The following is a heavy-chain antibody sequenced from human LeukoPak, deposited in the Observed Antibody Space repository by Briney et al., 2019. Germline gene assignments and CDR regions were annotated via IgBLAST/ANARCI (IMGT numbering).Heavy chain of an antibody. CDR1: GFTFSGSA. Sequence: GGSLRLSCAASGFTFSGSALHWVRQASGKGLEWVGRIRSTANGYATAYAASVKGRFTISRDDSKNAAYLQMDSLKTEDTAVYYCTGNYYGSGSYADFDYWGQGTLVTVSS. J-gene: IGHJ4*02. V-gene: IGHV3-73*01. CDR3: TGNYYGSGSYADFDY. CDR2: IRSTANGYAT. D-gene: IGHD3-10*01.